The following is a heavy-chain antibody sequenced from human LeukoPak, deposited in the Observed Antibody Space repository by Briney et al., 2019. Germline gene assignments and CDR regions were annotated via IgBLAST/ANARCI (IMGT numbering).Heavy chain of an antibody. CDR2: INHSGST. D-gene: IGHD5-18*01. CDR1: GGSFSDYY. Sequence: SETLSLTCAVYGGSFSDYYWSWIRQPPGKGLEWLGEINHSGSTNYNPSLKSRVTISVDTSKNQFSLKLSSVTAADTAVYYCARGRGGYSYGFPPFFDYWGQGTLVTVSS. J-gene: IGHJ4*02. CDR3: ARGRGGYSYGFPPFFDY. V-gene: IGHV4-34*01.